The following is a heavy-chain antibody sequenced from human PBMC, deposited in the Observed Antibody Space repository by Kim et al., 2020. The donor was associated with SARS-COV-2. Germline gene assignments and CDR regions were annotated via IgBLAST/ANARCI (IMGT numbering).Heavy chain of an antibody. CDR3: ATLDRSGSDDY. J-gene: IGHJ4*02. CDR2: INSDGSAT. Sequence: GGSLRLSCAASGFTFSSRWIHWVRQPPGKGLVLVSGINSDGSATSHADSVKGRFTISRDNARNTVYLQMSSLRAEDTAVYYCATLDRSGSDDYWAQGPL. CDR1: GFTFSSRW. V-gene: IGHV3-74*01. D-gene: IGHD3-10*01.